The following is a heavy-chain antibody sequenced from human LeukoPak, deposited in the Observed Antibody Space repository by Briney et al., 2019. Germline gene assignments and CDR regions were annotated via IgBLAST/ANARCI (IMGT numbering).Heavy chain of an antibody. Sequence: PGGSLRLSCAASGFTFSSYAMHWVRQAPDKGLEWVAVISYGGSNKYYADSVKGRFTISRDNSKNTLYLQMNSLRAEDTAVYYCASFGLTGYYRWDAFDIWGQGTMVTVSS. D-gene: IGHD3-9*01. J-gene: IGHJ3*02. CDR3: ASFGLTGYYRWDAFDI. V-gene: IGHV3-30-3*01. CDR1: GFTFSSYA. CDR2: ISYGGSNK.